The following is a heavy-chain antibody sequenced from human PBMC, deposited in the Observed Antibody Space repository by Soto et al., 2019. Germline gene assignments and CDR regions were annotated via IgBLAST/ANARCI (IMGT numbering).Heavy chain of an antibody. V-gene: IGHV4-39*02. Sequence: PSETLSLTCTVSGGSISSSSYYWGWIRQPPGKGLEWIGSIYYSGSTYYNPSLKSRVTISVDTSKNQFSLKLSSVTAADTAVYYCAREVAVAGTVDYWGQGTLVTVSS. D-gene: IGHD6-19*01. CDR3: AREVAVAGTVDY. J-gene: IGHJ4*02. CDR1: GGSISSSSYY. CDR2: IYYSGST.